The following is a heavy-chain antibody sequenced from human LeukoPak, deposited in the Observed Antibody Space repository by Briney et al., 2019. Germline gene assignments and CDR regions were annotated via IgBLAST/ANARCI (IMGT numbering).Heavy chain of an antibody. V-gene: IGHV3-21*04. J-gene: IGHJ4*02. CDR1: GFTFSSYS. D-gene: IGHD3-22*01. CDR3: ARSSSGYYSFYYFDY. Sequence: PGGSLRLSCAASGFTFSSYSMNWVRQAPGKGLEWVSSISSSSSYIYYADSVKGRFTISRDNAKNSLYLQMNSLRAEDTAVYYCARSSSGYYSFYYFDYWGQGTLVTVSS. CDR2: ISSSSSYI.